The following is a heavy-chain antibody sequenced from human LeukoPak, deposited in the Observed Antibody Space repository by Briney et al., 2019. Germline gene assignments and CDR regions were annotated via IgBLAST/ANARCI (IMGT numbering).Heavy chain of an antibody. CDR3: AKGKVAAAARFDY. V-gene: IGHV3-23*01. CDR1: GFTFSSYA. D-gene: IGHD6-13*01. CDR2: ISGSGGST. J-gene: IGHJ4*02. Sequence: GGSLRLSCAASGFTFSSYAMSWVRQAPGKGLEWVSAISGSGGSTYYADSVKGRFTISRDNSNNTLYLQMNSLRVEDTALYYCAKGKVAAAARFDYWGQGILVTVTS.